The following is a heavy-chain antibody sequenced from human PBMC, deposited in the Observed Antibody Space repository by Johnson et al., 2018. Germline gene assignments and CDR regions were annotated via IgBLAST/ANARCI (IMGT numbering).Heavy chain of an antibody. D-gene: IGHD3-10*01. Sequence: QVQLQESGPGLVKPSETLSLTCTVSGGSISSYYWSWIRQPPGKGLEWIGYIYYSGSTNYNPSLKSRVTISVDTSKNQFSLRLSSVTAADTAVYYCARAFVGACLPPRRAFDIWGQVTMVTVSS. CDR1: GGSISSYY. CDR2: IYYSGST. CDR3: ARAFVGACLPPRRAFDI. J-gene: IGHJ3*02. V-gene: IGHV4-59*01.